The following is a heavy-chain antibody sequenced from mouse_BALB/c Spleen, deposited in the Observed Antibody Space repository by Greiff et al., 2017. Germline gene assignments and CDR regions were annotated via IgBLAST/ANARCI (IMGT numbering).Heavy chain of an antibody. V-gene: IGHV5-6-4*01. Sequence: EVKLVESGGGLVKPGGSLKLSCAASGFTFSSYTMSWVRQTPEKRLEWVATISSGGSYTYYPDSVKGRFTISRDNAKNTLYLQMSSLKSEDTAMYYCTRAYFFYAMDYWGQGTSVTVSS. CDR1: GFTFSSYT. CDR3: TRAYFFYAMDY. J-gene: IGHJ4*01. CDR2: ISSGGSYT.